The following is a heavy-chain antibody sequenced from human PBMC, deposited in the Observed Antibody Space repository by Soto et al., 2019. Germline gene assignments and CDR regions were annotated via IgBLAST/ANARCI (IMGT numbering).Heavy chain of an antibody. CDR3: AREWHSSYFYYYYCGMDV. Sequence: GGSLSLSCAASGFTFSSYGMHWVRQAPGKGLEWVAVIWYDGSNKYYADSVKGRFTISRDNSKNTLYLQMNSLRAEDTAVYYCAREWHSSYFYYYYCGMDVWGQGTTVNVS. J-gene: IGHJ6*02. CDR1: GFTFSSYG. V-gene: IGHV3-33*01. CDR2: IWYDGSNK. D-gene: IGHD6-19*01.